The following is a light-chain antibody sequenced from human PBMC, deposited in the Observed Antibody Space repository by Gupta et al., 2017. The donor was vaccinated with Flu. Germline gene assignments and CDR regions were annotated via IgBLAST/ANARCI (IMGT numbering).Light chain of an antibody. V-gene: IGLV1-51*01. Sequence: VLPQPPSVSAAPGQKVTISCSGSSSNSGNNYVSWYQQLPGTAPKLLIYDNNKRPSGIPDRFSGSKSGTSATLGITGLQTGDEADYYCGTWDSSLSAGVFGTGTKVTVL. J-gene: IGLJ1*01. CDR2: DNN. CDR3: GTWDSSLSAGV. CDR1: SSNSGNNY.